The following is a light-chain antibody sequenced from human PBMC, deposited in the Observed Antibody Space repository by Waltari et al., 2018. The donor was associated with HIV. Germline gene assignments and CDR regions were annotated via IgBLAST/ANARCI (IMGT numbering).Light chain of an antibody. CDR1: QNISNW. V-gene: IGKV1-5*01. J-gene: IGKJ4*01. CDR2: DAT. CDR3: QQDNSYPLT. Sequence: QLTQSPSTLSASVGDRVTITGRASQNISNWLAWYQQKPGKAPKVLIYDATSLESGVPSRFSGSGSGTDFTLIITSLQPDDSATYYCQQDNSYPLTFGEGTTVEIK.